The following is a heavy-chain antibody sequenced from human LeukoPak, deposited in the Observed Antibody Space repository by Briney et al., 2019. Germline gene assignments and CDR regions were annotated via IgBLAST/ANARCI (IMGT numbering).Heavy chain of an antibody. CDR3: AKSINENYYDSSGFFDY. V-gene: IGHV3-53*01. CDR1: GFAFSDAW. D-gene: IGHD3-22*01. CDR2: IYSGGST. Sequence: NPGGSLRLSCATSGFAFSDAWMSWVRQAPGRGLEWVSVIYSGGSTYYADSVKGRFTISRDKSKTTLYLQMNSLRAEDTAEYYCAKSINENYYDSSGFFDYWGQGTLVTVSS. J-gene: IGHJ4*02.